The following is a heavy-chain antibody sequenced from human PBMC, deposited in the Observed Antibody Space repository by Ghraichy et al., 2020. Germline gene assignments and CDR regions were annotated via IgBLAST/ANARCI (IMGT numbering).Heavy chain of an antibody. J-gene: IGHJ6*02. V-gene: IGHV4-4*07. CDR3: ASTPNYRYYYGLDV. Sequence: SETLSLTCTVSGGSISSHYWSWIWQPAGKGLEWIGRIYTSGSTSYNPSLKSRVTMSVDTSKNQFSLKLSSVTAADTAVYYCASTPNYRYYYGLDVWGQGTTVTVSS. D-gene: IGHD1-7*01. CDR2: IYTSGST. CDR1: GGSISSHY.